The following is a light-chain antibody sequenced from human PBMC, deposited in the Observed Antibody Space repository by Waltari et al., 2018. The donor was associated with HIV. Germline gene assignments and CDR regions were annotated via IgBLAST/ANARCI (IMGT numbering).Light chain of an antibody. CDR1: QTSSRW. J-gene: IGKJ4*01. CDR3: LQYKDFPLT. CDR2: KAS. Sequence: DIQMTQSPSTLSASVGDRVTITCRASQTSSRWLAWYQQEPGKAPKLLIYKASSLERGVPSRFSGSGSGTDFTLTISSLQPDDFATYYCLQYKDFPLTFGGGTKVEIK. V-gene: IGKV1-5*03.